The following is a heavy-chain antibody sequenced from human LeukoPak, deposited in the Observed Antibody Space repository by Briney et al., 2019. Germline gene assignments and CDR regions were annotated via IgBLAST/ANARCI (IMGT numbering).Heavy chain of an antibody. D-gene: IGHD2-15*01. CDR2: ISAYNGNT. CDR1: GYTFTSYG. Sequence: GASVKVSCKASGYTFTSYGISWVRQAPGQGLEWMGWISAYNGNTNYAQKLQGRVTMTTDKSTSTAYMELSSLRSEDTAVYYCARAPVTSCRGAFCYPFDYWGPGILVTASS. V-gene: IGHV1-18*01. CDR3: ARAPVTSCRGAFCYPFDY. J-gene: IGHJ4*02.